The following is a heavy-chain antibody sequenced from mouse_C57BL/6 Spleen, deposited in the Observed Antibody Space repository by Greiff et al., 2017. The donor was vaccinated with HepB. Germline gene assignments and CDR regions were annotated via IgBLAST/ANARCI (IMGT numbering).Heavy chain of an antibody. J-gene: IGHJ4*01. CDR3: ARDLSIYYYGSEGAMDY. D-gene: IGHD1-1*01. V-gene: IGHV14-2*01. Sequence: EVQLQQSGAELVKPGASVKLSCTASGFNIKDYYMHWVKQRTEQGLEWIGRIDPEDGETKYAPKFQGKATITADPSSNTAYLQLIILKSEDTAVYYCARDLSIYYYGSEGAMDYWGQGTSVTVSS. CDR1: GFNIKDYY. CDR2: IDPEDGET.